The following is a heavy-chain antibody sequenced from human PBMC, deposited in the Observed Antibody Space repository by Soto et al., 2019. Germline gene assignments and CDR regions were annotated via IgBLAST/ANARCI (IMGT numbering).Heavy chain of an antibody. D-gene: IGHD3-9*01. V-gene: IGHV1-2*02. CDR1: GYTFTGYY. CDR2: INPNSGGT. Sequence: GASVKVSCKASGYTFTGYYMHWVRQAPGQGLEWMGWINPNSGGTNYAQKFQGRVTMTRDTSISTAYMELSRLRSDGTAVYYCARGYDILTGPIPWWWGQGTLVTVSS. J-gene: IGHJ4*02. CDR3: ARGYDILTGPIPWW.